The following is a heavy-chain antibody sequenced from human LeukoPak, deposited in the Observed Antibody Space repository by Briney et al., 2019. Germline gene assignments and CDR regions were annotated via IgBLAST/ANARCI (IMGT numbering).Heavy chain of an antibody. CDR3: ARFTAMTYYFDY. V-gene: IGHV4-59*01. CDR1: GGSISSYY. Sequence: SGTLSLTCTVSGGSISSYYWSWIRQPPGKGLEWIGYIYYSGSTNYNPSLKSRVTISVDTSKNQFSLKLSSVTAADTAVYYCARFTAMTYYFDYWGQGTLVTVSS. D-gene: IGHD5-18*01. CDR2: IYYSGST. J-gene: IGHJ4*02.